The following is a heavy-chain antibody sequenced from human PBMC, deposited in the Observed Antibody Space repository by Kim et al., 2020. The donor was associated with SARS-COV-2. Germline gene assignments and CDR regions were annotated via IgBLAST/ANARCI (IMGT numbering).Heavy chain of an antibody. V-gene: IGHV3-11*01. CDR3: ARHAQYYYDSSGYAFDI. CDR1: GFTFSDYY. Sequence: GGSLRLSCAASGFTFSDYYMSWIRQAPVKGLEWVSYISSSGSTIYYADSVKGRFTISRDNAKNSLYLQMNSLRAEDTAVYYCARHAQYYYDSSGYAFDIWGQGTMVTVSS. D-gene: IGHD3-22*01. CDR2: ISSSGSTI. J-gene: IGHJ3*02.